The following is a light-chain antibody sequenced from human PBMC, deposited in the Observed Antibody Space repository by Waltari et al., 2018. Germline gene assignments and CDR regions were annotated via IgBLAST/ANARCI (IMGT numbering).Light chain of an antibody. J-gene: IGKJ1*01. Sequence: EMVLTQSPGTLSLSPGERAILSGRASQSVSKRHFAWYQQKPGQAPRLLIYGASSRASGIPDRFSGSGSGTDFTLTVSRLEPEDFAMYWCQQYGSSPCTFGQGTKVEIK. CDR1: QSVSKRH. V-gene: IGKV3-20*01. CDR3: QQYGSSPCT. CDR2: GAS.